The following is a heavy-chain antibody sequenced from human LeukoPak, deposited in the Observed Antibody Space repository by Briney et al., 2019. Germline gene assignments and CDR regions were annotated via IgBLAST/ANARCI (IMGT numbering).Heavy chain of an antibody. CDR1: GFTFSSYW. CDR2: INSYGSST. D-gene: IGHD3-10*01. J-gene: IGHJ5*02. Sequence: GGSLRLSCAASGFTFSSYWMHWVRQAPGKGLVWVSRINSYGSSTSYADSVEGRFTISRDNAKNTLYLQMNSLRAEDTAVYYCARAAVRAYNWFDPWGQGTLVTVSS. CDR3: ARAAVRAYNWFDP. V-gene: IGHV3-74*01.